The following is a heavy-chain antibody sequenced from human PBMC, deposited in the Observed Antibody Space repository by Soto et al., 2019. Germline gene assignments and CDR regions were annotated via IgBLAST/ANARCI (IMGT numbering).Heavy chain of an antibody. CDR1: GFTFSDHH. V-gene: IGHV3-72*01. CDR3: IRDSMSGGGLDY. D-gene: IGHD3-10*01. CDR2: IKKRVNSDTT. J-gene: IGHJ4*02. Sequence: EVQLVESGGGLVQPGGSLRLSCAASGFTFSDHHMDWVRQAPGKGLAWVGRIKKRVNSDTTEYAASVKGRFTIARDDSNNLRSLHMNSLKTEDTALYYCIRDSMSGGGLDYWGQGILVTVSS.